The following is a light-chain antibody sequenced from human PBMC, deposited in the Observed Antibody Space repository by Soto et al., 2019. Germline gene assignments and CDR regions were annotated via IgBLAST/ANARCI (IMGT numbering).Light chain of an antibody. V-gene: IGKV3-20*01. J-gene: IGKJ1*01. CDR1: QSVTSTY. Sequence: EIVLTQSPGTLPLSPGERATLSCRASQSVTSTYLAWYQQKPGQAPRLLIYDASTRAPGVPDRLSGSGSGTDFTLSISRLEPEDFAVYFCQQFDGSPWTFGKGTKVEMK. CDR2: DAS. CDR3: QQFDGSPWT.